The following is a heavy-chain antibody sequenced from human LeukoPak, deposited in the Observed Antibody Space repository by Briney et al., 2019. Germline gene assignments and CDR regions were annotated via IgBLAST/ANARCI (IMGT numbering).Heavy chain of an antibody. CDR3: ARGEWTVSFDI. J-gene: IGHJ3*02. CDR1: GGPFSGYY. CDR2: INHSGST. D-gene: IGHD3-3*01. Sequence: SETLSLTCAVYGGPFSGYYWSWIRQPPGKGLEWIGEINHSGSTNYNPSLKSRVTISVDTSKNQFSLKLSSVTAADTAVYYCARGEWTVSFDIWGQGTMVTVSS. V-gene: IGHV4-34*01.